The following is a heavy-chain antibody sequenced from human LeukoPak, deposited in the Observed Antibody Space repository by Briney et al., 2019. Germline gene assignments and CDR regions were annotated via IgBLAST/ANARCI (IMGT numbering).Heavy chain of an antibody. CDR2: ISGGGSRT. V-gene: IGHV3-23*01. D-gene: IGHD6-13*01. Sequence: PGGSLRLSCAASGFTFTTYALSWVRQAPGKGLEWVSGISGGGSRTYYADSVKGRFTISRDNTKNTLYLQMNSLRSDDTAVYYCAKDKNVAVAGPGLDYWGQGTLVSVSS. CDR1: GFTFTTYA. J-gene: IGHJ4*02. CDR3: AKDKNVAVAGPGLDY.